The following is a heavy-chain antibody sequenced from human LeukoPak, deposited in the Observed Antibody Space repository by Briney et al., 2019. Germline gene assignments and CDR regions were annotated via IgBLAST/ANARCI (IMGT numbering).Heavy chain of an antibody. CDR3: ARGGSRDGYNPFDY. D-gene: IGHD5-24*01. CDR2: ISGSGGST. V-gene: IGHV3-23*01. Sequence: GGSLRLSCAASGFTFSSYAMSWVRQAPGKGLEWVSAISGSGGSTYYADSVKGRFTISRDNAKNSLYLQMNSLRAEDTAVYYCARGGSRDGYNPFDYWGQGTLVTVSS. J-gene: IGHJ4*02. CDR1: GFTFSSYA.